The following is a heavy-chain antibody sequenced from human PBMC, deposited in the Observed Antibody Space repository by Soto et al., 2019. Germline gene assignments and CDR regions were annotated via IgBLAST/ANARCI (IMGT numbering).Heavy chain of an antibody. CDR1: GYTFTSYG. D-gene: IGHD6-25*01. CDR3: AREAGWQRMVPYD. J-gene: IGHJ4*02. V-gene: IGHV1-18*04. Sequence: QVQLVQSGTEVKKPGASVNVSCKAFGYTFTSYGFSWVRQVPGQGLEWLGWISEFNGDTQYAQTMKGRLTVTTDTSTTTVQMELRSRTPADSAVYYCAREAGWQRMVPYDWGQGTWLTVS. CDR2: ISEFNGDT.